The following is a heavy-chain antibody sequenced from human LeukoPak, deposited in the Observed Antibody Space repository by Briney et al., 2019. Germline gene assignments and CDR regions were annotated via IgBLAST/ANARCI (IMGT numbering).Heavy chain of an antibody. V-gene: IGHV3-30*14. J-gene: IGHJ6*02. CDR1: GFTFSSYA. CDR2: ISYDGSNK. D-gene: IGHD2/OR15-2a*01. CDR3: ARAPSLWDNYYYYYYGMDV. Sequence: PGRSLRLSCAASGFTFSSYAMHWVRQAPGKGLEWVAVISYDGSNKYYADSVKGRFTISRDNSKNTLYLQMNSLRAEDTAVYYCARAPSLWDNYYYYYYGMDVWGQGTTVTVSS.